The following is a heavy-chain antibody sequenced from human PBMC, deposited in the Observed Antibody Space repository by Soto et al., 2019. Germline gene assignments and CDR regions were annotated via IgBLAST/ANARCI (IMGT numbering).Heavy chain of an antibody. J-gene: IGHJ4*02. V-gene: IGHV3-30-3*01. CDR1: GFSFSSSP. CDR2: ISYDGTNK. Sequence: GGSLRLSCAASGFSFSSSPMHWGRQAPGKGPEWVALISYDGTNKFYAASVKGRFTISRDNSKSTLYLQVDSLRPEDAAVYYCARDPKTSGGQHWAFNYFDSWGQGTLVTVSS. D-gene: IGHD7-27*01. CDR3: ARDPKTSGGQHWAFNYFDS.